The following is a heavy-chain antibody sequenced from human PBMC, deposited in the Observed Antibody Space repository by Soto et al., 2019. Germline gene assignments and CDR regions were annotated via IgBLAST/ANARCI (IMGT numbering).Heavy chain of an antibody. D-gene: IGHD6-13*01. J-gene: IGHJ3*02. CDR3: ARGQQLMLNSDAFDI. CDR2: MNPNSGNT. CDR1: GYSYSKYD. V-gene: IGHV1-8*01. Sequence: ASVKVSCKAFGYSYSKYDINWVRQATGQGLEWMGWMNPNSGNTGYAQSLQGRVTMTRNTSISTAYMELSSLRSDDTAVYYCARGQQLMLNSDAFDIWGQGTMVTVS.